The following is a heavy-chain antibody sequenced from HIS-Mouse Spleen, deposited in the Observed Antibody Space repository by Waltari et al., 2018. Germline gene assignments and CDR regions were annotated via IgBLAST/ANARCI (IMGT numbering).Heavy chain of an antibody. D-gene: IGHD6-19*01. CDR2: IWYDGSNK. CDR3: ARDRIAVAATGWFDP. Sequence: QVQLVESGGGVVQPGRSLRLSCAASGFTFSSYGMHWVRQAPGKGLEWVAVIWYDGSNKYYADSVKGRFTISRDNSKNTLYLQMNSLRAEDTAVYYCARDRIAVAATGWFDPWGQGTLVTGSS. V-gene: IGHV3-33*01. J-gene: IGHJ5*02. CDR1: GFTFSSYG.